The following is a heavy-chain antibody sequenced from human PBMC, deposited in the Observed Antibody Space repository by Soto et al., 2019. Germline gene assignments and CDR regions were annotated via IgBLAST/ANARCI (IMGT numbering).Heavy chain of an antibody. Sequence: EVQLVESGGGSVQPGGSLRLSCAASGFIVSSNCMSWVRQAPGKGLEWVSLIQSGGSTYYAGSVKGRFTISRDNSENTLFLQMNSLRVEDTAMYYCTRDDFYCISGGCYGVPMDVWGKGTKVTVSA. V-gene: IGHV3-66*01. CDR2: IQSGGST. D-gene: IGHD2-15*01. CDR3: TRDDFYCISGGCYGVPMDV. J-gene: IGHJ6*04. CDR1: GFIVSSNC.